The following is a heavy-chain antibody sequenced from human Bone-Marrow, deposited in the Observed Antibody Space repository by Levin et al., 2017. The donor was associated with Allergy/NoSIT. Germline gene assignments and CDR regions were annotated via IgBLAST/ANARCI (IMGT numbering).Heavy chain of an antibody. CDR2: ISSSGSTI. V-gene: IGHV3-11*01. D-gene: IGHD2-15*01. CDR3: ARDETALGYCSGGSCQQLDY. Sequence: GESLKISCAASGFTFSDYYMSWIRQAPGKGLEWVSYISSSGSTIYYADSVKGRFTISRDNAKNSLYLQMNSLRAEDTAVYYCARDETALGYCSGGSCQQLDYWGQGTLVTVSS. CDR1: GFTFSDYY. J-gene: IGHJ4*02.